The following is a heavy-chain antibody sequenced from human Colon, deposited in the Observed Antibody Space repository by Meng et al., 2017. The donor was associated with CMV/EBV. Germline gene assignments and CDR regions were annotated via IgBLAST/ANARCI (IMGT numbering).Heavy chain of an antibody. Sequence: GESLKISCAASGFTFSSYEMNWVRQAPGKGLEWVAFISSSSLKIYYADSVKGRFTISRDNDKNTLYLQMNSLGAEDTAVYFCVRDTSRGGSFFDYWGQGTLVTVSS. CDR2: ISSSSLKI. CDR3: VRDTSRGGSFFDY. V-gene: IGHV3-48*03. CDR1: GFTFSSYE. D-gene: IGHD6-25*01. J-gene: IGHJ4*02.